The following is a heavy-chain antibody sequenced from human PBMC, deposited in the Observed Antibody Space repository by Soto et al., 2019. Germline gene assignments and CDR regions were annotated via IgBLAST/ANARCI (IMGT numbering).Heavy chain of an antibody. Sequence: QVQLQESGPGLVKPSQTLSLTCTVSGGSIKNSGYYWSWIRQHPENGLEWIGYISYSGSTDYAPSLKSRVTMSVDTSKNQFSLNLTSVTAADTAVYYCGRDAVTKRDFYYYGMDVGGRGTTVTVSS. CDR3: GRDAVTKRDFYYYGMDV. J-gene: IGHJ6*02. D-gene: IGHD4-4*01. V-gene: IGHV4-31*03. CDR2: ISYSGST. CDR1: GGSIKNSGYY.